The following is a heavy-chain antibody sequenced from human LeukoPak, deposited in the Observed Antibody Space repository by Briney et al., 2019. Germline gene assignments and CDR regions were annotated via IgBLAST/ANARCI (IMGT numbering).Heavy chain of an antibody. D-gene: IGHD6-6*01. CDR2: IYHSGST. CDR1: GGSISSYY. V-gene: IGHV4-59*08. Sequence: SETLSLTCTVSGGSISSYYWSWIRQPPGKGLEWIGYIYHSGSTNYNPSLKSRVTISIDTSKNQFSLKLTSVTAADTAVYYCARRSSSSSFWYFDLWGRGALVTVSS. CDR3: ARRSSSSSFWYFDL. J-gene: IGHJ2*01.